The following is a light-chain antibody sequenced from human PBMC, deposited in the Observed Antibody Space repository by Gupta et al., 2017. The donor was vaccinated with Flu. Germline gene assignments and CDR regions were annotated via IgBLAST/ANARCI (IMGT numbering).Light chain of an antibody. CDR1: QSVLYSSNNKNY. CDR2: WAS. CDR3: QQYDSAPPWT. Sequence: KSSQSVLYSSNNKNYLPLDQKKPRQPPKLRIYWASNRESGVPDRFSGSGSGTDFTLTIRSLQAEDAAVYYCQQYDSAPPWTFGQGTKVEIK. J-gene: IGKJ1*01. V-gene: IGKV4-1*01.